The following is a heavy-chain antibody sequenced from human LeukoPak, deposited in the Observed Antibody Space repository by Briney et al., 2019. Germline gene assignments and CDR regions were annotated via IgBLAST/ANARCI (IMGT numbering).Heavy chain of an antibody. V-gene: IGHV3-30*04. CDR1: GFTFSSYA. CDR2: ISYDGSNK. Sequence: GGSLRLSCAASGFTFSSYAMHWVRQAPGKGLEWVAVISYDGSNKYYADSVKGRFTISRDNSKNTLYLQMNSLRAEDTAVYYCARAYSSSWYYYYGMDVWGQGTTVTVS. J-gene: IGHJ6*02. D-gene: IGHD6-13*01. CDR3: ARAYSSSWYYYYGMDV.